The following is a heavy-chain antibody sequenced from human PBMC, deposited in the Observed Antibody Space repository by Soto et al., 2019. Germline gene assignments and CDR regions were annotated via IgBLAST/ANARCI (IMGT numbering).Heavy chain of an antibody. CDR1: GGTFSSYA. CDR3: ARAPYYYDSSGYLVDFDY. CDR2: VIAIFGTA. J-gene: IGHJ4*02. V-gene: IGHV1-69*13. Sequence: GSSVKVSCKASGGTFSSYAISWVRQAPGQGLEWMGGVIAIFGTANYAQKFQGRGTITADESTRTAYMELRSLRSEDTAVYYCARAPYYYDSSGYLVDFDYWGQGTLVTVSS. D-gene: IGHD3-22*01.